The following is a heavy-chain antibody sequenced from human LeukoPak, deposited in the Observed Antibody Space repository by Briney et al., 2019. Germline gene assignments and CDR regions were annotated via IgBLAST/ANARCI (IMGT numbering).Heavy chain of an antibody. CDR1: GFTFSSYS. V-gene: IGHV3-21*01. CDR2: ISSSSSYI. D-gene: IGHD3-3*01. J-gene: IGHJ4*02. Sequence: GGSLRPSCAASGFTFSSYSMNWVRQAPGKGLEWVSSISSSSSYIYYADSVKGRFTISRDNAKNSLYLQMNSLRAEDTAVYYCASAGYDFWSGYYLDYWGQGTLVTVSS. CDR3: ASAGYDFWSGYYLDY.